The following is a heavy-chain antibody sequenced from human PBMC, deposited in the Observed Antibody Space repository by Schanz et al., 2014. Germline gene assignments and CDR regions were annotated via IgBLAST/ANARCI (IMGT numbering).Heavy chain of an antibody. V-gene: IGHV1-2*02. D-gene: IGHD3-10*01. CDR1: GYTLTDLS. J-gene: IGHJ5*02. CDR2: INPNSGGT. CDR3: AREGTVIRGLSGWFDP. Sequence: QVQLVQSGAEVKKPGASVKVSCKVSGYTLTDLSMHWVRQAPGKGLEWMGWINPNSGGTNFAQKFQGRVTMTRDTSISTVYMELSRLRSDDTAVYYCAREGTVIRGLSGWFDPWGQGTLVTVSS.